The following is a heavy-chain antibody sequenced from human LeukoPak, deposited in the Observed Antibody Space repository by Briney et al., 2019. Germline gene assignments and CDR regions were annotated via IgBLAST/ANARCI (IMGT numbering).Heavy chain of an antibody. Sequence: PGGSLRLSCAASGFTFSSYAMSWVRQAPGKGLEWVAVIWYDGSNKYYADSVKGRVTISRDNSKNTLFLQMNSLRAEDTAVYYCARDSGTYSVDYWGQGTLVTVSS. J-gene: IGHJ4*02. D-gene: IGHD1-26*01. CDR1: GFTFSSYA. CDR3: ARDSGTYSVDY. CDR2: IWYDGSNK. V-gene: IGHV3-33*08.